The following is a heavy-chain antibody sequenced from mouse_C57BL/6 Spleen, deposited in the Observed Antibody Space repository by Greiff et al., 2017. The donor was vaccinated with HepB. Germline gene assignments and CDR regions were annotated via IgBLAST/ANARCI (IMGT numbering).Heavy chain of an antibody. CDR2: ISDGGSYT. Sequence: EVKLVESGGGLVKPGGSLKLSCAASGFTFSSYAMSWVRQTPEKRLEWVATISDGGSYTYYPDNVKGRFTISRDNAKNNLYLQMSHLKSEDTAMYYCAREGTTVVATDYWYFDVWGTGTTVTVSS. J-gene: IGHJ1*03. CDR1: GFTFSSYA. CDR3: AREGTTVVATDYWYFDV. D-gene: IGHD1-1*01. V-gene: IGHV5-4*01.